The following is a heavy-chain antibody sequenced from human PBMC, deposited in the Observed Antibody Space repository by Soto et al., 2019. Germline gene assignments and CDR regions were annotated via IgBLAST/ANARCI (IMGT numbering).Heavy chain of an antibody. D-gene: IGHD3-10*02. CDR3: ARDVWSGVFGELNWFDP. J-gene: IGHJ5*02. V-gene: IGHV4-31*03. CDR2: IYYSGST. Sequence: SETLSLTFTVSGGSISSGGYYWSWIRQHPGKGLEWIGYIYYSGSTYYNPSLKSRVTISVDTSKNQFSLKLSSVTAADTAVYYCARDVWSGVFGELNWFDPWGQGTLVTVSS. CDR1: GGSISSGGYY.